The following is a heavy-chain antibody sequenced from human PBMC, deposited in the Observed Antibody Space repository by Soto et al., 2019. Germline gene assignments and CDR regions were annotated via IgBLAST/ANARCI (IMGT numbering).Heavy chain of an antibody. V-gene: IGHV3-74*01. CDR3: AREGPTSSTSCYMDV. CDR2: INSDGSST. J-gene: IGHJ6*03. CDR1: GFTFSSYW. Sequence: EVQLVESGGGLVQPGGSLRLSCAASGFTFSSYWMHWVRQAPGKGLVWVSRINSDGSSTSYADSVKGRFPISRDNAKNTLYLQMNSLRAEDTAVYYCAREGPTSSTSCYMDVWGKGTTVTVSS. D-gene: IGHD2-2*01.